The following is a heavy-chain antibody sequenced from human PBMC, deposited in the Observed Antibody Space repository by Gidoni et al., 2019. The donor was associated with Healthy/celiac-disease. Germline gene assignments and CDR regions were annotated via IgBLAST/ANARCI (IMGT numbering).Heavy chain of an antibody. D-gene: IGHD3-3*01. Sequence: QLQLQESGPGLVKPSETLSLTCTVSGGSISSSSYYWGWLRQPPGKGLEWIGSIYYSGSTYYNPSLKSRVTISVDTSKNQFSLKLSSVTAADTAVYYCARVSVLRFLEWLLPDAFDIWGQGTMVTVSS. J-gene: IGHJ3*02. CDR3: ARVSVLRFLEWLLPDAFDI. CDR2: IYYSGST. V-gene: IGHV4-39*07. CDR1: GGSISSSSYY.